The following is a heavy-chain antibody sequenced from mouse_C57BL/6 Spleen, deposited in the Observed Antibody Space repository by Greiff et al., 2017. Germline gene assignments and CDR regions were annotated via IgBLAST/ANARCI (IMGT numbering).Heavy chain of an antibody. D-gene: IGHD2-5*01. CDR1: GYAFSSSW. Sequence: QVQLQQSGPELVKPGASVKLSCKASGYAFSSSWMNWVKQRPGKGLEWIGRIYPGDGDTNYNGKFKGKATRTADKSSSTAYMQLSSLTSEDSAVYFCARGELYSNSFAYWGQGTLVTVSA. CDR3: ARGELYSNSFAY. CDR2: IYPGDGDT. J-gene: IGHJ3*01. V-gene: IGHV1-82*01.